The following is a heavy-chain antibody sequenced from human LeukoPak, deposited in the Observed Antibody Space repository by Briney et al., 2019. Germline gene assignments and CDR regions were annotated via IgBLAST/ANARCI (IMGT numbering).Heavy chain of an antibody. Sequence: GSLRLSWAASGFTFGSYEMKWVRQAPGKGLEWVSYNISSGSNIYYADFVKGRFTISRDNAKNSLYLQMTSLRAADKAVYYCAELGITMIGGVWGKGTTVTISS. J-gene: IGHJ6*04. CDR2: NISSGSNI. V-gene: IGHV3-48*03. D-gene: IGHD3-10*02. CDR3: AELGITMIGGV. CDR1: GFTFGSYE.